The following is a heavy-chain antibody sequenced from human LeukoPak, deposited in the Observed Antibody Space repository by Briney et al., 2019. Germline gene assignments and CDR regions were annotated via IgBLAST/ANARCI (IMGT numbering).Heavy chain of an antibody. J-gene: IGHJ5*02. CDR1: GGSFSGYY. CDR2: INHSGST. D-gene: IGHD3-10*01. CDR3: ARTTYYYGRSGWFDP. V-gene: IGHV4-34*01. Sequence: SETLSLTCAVYGGSFSGYYWSWIRQPPGKGLEWIGEINHSGSTNYNPSLKSRVTISVDTSKNQFSLKLSSVTAADTAVYYCARTTYYYGRSGWFDPWGQGTLVTVSS.